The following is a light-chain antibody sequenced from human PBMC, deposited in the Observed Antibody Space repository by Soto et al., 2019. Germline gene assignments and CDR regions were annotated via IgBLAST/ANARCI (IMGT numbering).Light chain of an antibody. CDR1: SSNIGAGYD. CDR2: DNT. CDR3: QVWDSSSDQYV. Sequence: QSVLTQPPSVSGAPGQRFTISCTGSSSNIGAGYDVHWYQQLPRTAPKLLIYDNTNRPSGVPDRFSASKSGNTATLSINRVEAGDEADYFCQVWDSSSDQYVFGSGTKLTVL. J-gene: IGLJ1*01. V-gene: IGLV1-40*01.